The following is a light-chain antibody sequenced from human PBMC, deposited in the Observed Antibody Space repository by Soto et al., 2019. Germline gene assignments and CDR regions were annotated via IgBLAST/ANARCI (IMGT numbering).Light chain of an antibody. CDR1: SSDVGAHNL. J-gene: IGLJ1*01. V-gene: IGLV2-14*01. Sequence: QSVLTQPASVSGSPGQSITISCSGTSSDVGAHNLVSWYQQHPGRAPKLMIYAVSNRPSGVSNRFSGSKSGNTASLTISGLQAEDEADYYCCSLTTRDSHVFGTGIKLTVL. CDR2: AVS. CDR3: CSLTTRDSHV.